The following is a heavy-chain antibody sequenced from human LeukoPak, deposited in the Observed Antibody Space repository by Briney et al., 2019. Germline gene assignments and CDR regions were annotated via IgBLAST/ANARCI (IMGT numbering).Heavy chain of an antibody. V-gene: IGHV3-23*01. J-gene: IGHJ4*02. CDR1: GFTFSSYA. D-gene: IGHD6-13*01. CDR2: ISGSGGST. Sequence: GGSLLLSCAASGFTFSSYAMSWVRPAPGKGLEWVSAISGSGGSTYYADSVKGRFTISRDNSKNTLYLQMNSLRAEDTAVYYCAKVGTQQLAKKYYFDYWGQGTLVTVSS. CDR3: AKVGTQQLAKKYYFDY.